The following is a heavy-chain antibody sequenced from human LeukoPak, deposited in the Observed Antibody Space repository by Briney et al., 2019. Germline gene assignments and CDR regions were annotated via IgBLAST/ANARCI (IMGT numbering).Heavy chain of an antibody. Sequence: ASVKVSCKASGYTFTDYYIHWVRQAPGHGLEWMGWLNPNSGGTNYAQKFQGRVTLTRDTSISTAYMELSRLRSDDTAVYYCARDQEEYYYDSSGHFDYWGQGTLVTVSS. D-gene: IGHD3-22*01. CDR3: ARDQEEYYYDSSGHFDY. V-gene: IGHV1-2*02. CDR1: GYTFTDYY. J-gene: IGHJ4*02. CDR2: LNPNSGGT.